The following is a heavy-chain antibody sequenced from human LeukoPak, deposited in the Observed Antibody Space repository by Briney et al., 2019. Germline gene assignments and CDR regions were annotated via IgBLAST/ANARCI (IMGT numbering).Heavy chain of an antibody. Sequence: GASVKVSCKASGYTFTSYYMHWVRQAPGQGLEWMGIINPSGGSTSYAQKFQGRVTMTRDTSTSTVYMELSSLRSEDTAVYYCAREGTGSYYDFWSGFDYWGQGTLVTVSS. CDR1: GYTFTSYY. D-gene: IGHD3-3*01. CDR2: INPSGGST. CDR3: AREGTGSYYDFWSGFDY. V-gene: IGHV1-46*01. J-gene: IGHJ4*02.